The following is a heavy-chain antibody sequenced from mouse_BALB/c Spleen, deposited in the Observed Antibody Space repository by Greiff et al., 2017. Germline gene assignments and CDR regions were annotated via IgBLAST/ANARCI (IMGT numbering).Heavy chain of an antibody. CDR2: ISSGGSYT. V-gene: IGHV5-9-3*01. D-gene: IGHD2-14*01. J-gene: IGHJ2*01. Sequence: EVKLVESGGGLVKPGGSLKLSCAASGFTFSSYAMSWVRQTPEKRLEWVATISSGGSYTYYPDSVKGRFTISRDNAKNTLYLQMSSLRSEDTAMYYCAEVRRGDWGQGTTLTVSS. CDR1: GFTFSSYA. CDR3: AEVRRGD.